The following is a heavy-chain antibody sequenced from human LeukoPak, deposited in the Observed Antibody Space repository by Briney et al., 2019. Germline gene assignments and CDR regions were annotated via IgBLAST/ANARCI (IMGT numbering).Heavy chain of an antibody. V-gene: IGHV4-4*07. CDR1: GGSISSYY. CDR3: ARDKGDIAAASGVFMDV. Sequence: SETLSLTCTVFGGSISSYYWSWSRQRAGKGLELVGRIYTSGSANYNPSLKSRVTISVDKYKNQYSLKLSSVTAADTAVYYCARDKGDIAAASGVFMDVWGKGHTVTVSS. CDR2: IYTSGSA. J-gene: IGHJ6*03. D-gene: IGHD6-13*01.